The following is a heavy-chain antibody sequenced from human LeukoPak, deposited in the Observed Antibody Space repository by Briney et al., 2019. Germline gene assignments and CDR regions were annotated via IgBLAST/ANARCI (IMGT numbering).Heavy chain of an antibody. V-gene: IGHV3-64*01. CDR1: GFTFSTYA. D-gene: IGHD3-22*01. CDR2: INSDGSST. CDR3: ARALYDTSGYYYGDFDY. J-gene: IGHJ4*02. Sequence: GGSLRLSCAASGFTFSTYAMHWVRKAPGKGLEYVSAINSDGSSTDYANSVKGRFPISRDNSKNTLYLQMGSLRADDMAVYYCARALYDTSGYYYGDFDYWGQGTLVTVSS.